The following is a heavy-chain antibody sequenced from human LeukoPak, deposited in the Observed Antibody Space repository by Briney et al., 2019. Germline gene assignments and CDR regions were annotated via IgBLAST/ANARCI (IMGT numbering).Heavy chain of an antibody. D-gene: IGHD5-24*01. Sequence: GGSLRLSCAASGFTVSSNYMSWVRQAPGKGLEWVSVIYSGGSTYYADSVKGRFTISRDNSKNTLYLQMNSLRAEDTAVYYCVRVGDGYNYDYWGQGTLVTVSS. J-gene: IGHJ4*02. V-gene: IGHV3-53*01. CDR3: VRVGDGYNYDY. CDR1: GFTVSSNY. CDR2: IYSGGST.